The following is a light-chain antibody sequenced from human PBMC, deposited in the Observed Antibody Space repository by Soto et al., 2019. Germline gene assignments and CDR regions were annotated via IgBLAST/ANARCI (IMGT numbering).Light chain of an antibody. Sequence: EIVVTQSPATLSVSPGEIVTLSCRASQSVSSSLAWYQQGPGQAPRLLIYDTATRAAGIAARFSGSASGTEFTLTIRRLQSEDSAVYYCQQYVDWPPGAFGQGTTVAI. CDR2: DTA. V-gene: IGKV3-15*01. CDR3: QQYVDWPPGA. J-gene: IGKJ1*01. CDR1: QSVSSS.